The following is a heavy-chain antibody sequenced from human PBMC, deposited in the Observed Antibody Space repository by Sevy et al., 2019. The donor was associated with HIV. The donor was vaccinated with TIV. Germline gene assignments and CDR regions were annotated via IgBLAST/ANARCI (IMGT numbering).Heavy chain of an antibody. Sequence: ASVKVSCKASGYTFINYGFSWVRQAPGLGLEWMGWISAYNGKTKYAQKIQDRVTMTTDTSTSTAHMELRSLTIDDTAIYYCARDTPLGFGELLLDYWGQGTLVTVSS. CDR2: ISAYNGKT. D-gene: IGHD3-10*01. V-gene: IGHV1-18*04. J-gene: IGHJ4*02. CDR3: ARDTPLGFGELLLDY. CDR1: GYTFINYG.